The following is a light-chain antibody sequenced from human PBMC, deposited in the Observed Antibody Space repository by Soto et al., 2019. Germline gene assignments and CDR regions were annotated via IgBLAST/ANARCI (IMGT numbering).Light chain of an antibody. CDR3: QQYGSSPYT. CDR2: GAS. J-gene: IGKJ2*01. V-gene: IGKV3-20*01. Sequence: EIVLTQSPGTLSLSPGEKASLSCRASQTVDTNYLAWYQQKPGQAPRLLIYGASSRATGIPDRFSGSGSGTDFTLTITRLEPEDFAVFYCQQYGSSPYTFGQGTKLEIK. CDR1: QTVDTNY.